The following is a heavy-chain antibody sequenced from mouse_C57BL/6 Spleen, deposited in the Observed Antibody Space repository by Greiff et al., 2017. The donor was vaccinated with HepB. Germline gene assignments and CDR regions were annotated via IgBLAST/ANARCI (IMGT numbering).Heavy chain of an antibody. Sequence: QVQLQQSGAELVKPGASVKISCKASGYAFSSYWMNWVKQRPGKGLEWIGQIYPGDGDTNYNGKFKGKATLTADKSSSTAYMQLSSLTSEDSAVYFCARPITTVVAHYAMDYWGQGTSVTVSS. J-gene: IGHJ4*01. CDR2: IYPGDGDT. CDR3: ARPITTVVAHYAMDY. V-gene: IGHV1-80*01. D-gene: IGHD1-1*01. CDR1: GYAFSSYW.